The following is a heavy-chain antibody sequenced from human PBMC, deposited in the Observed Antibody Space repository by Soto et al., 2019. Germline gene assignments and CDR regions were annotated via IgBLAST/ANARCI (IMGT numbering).Heavy chain of an antibody. D-gene: IGHD2-15*01. V-gene: IGHV1-69*13. CDR3: ARDKEGRTYCSGGSCYPRWFDP. J-gene: IGHJ5*02. CDR2: IIPIFGTA. CDR1: GGTFSSYA. Sequence: GASVKVSCKASGGTFSSYAISWVRQAPGQGLEWMGGIIPIFGTANYAQKFQGRVTITADESTSTAYMELSSLRSEDTAVYYCARDKEGRTYCSGGSCYPRWFDPWGQGTLITVSS.